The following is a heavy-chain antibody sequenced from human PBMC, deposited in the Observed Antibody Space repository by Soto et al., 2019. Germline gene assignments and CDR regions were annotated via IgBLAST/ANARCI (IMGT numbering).Heavy chain of an antibody. J-gene: IGHJ1*01. CDR2: INPNSGGT. V-gene: IGHV1-2*02. Sequence: GASVKVSCQASGYTFNGYYMHWVRQAPGQGLEWMGWINPNSGGTNYAQKFQGRVTMTRDTSINTAYMELSRLRSDDTAVYYCAREKLDFSSSLVVDAEYFQHWGQGTLVTVSS. CDR3: AREKLDFSSSLVVDAEYFQH. D-gene: IGHD2-15*01. CDR1: GYTFNGYY.